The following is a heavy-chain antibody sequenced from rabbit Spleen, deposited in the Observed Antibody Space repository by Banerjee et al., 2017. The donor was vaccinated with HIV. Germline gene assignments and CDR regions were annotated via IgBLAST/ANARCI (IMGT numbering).Heavy chain of an antibody. CDR3: ARGLSRSNL. D-gene: IGHD1-1*01. V-gene: IGHV1S45*01. CDR2: IDSDDGTT. Sequence: QEQLVESGGGLVQPTGSLTLTCKASGFSFGDRDVMCWVRQAPGKGLEWIACIDSDDGTTYYANWVNGRFTLSKSSSSAVTLQMTSLTVADTATYFCARGLSRSNLWGPGTLVTVS. CDR1: GFSFGDRDV. J-gene: IGHJ4*01.